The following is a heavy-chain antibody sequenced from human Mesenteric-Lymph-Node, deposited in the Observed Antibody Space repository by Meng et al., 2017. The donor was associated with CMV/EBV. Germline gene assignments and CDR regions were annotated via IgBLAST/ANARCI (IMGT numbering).Heavy chain of an antibody. Sequence: GGSLRLSCAASGFMFSSYAMTWVRQTPGKGLEWVSVISGGGDITYYADSVKGRFTISRDNSKNRLFLQMNSLRVEDTAVYYCAKAPPIYGSSLKYWYFDIWGRGTLVTVSS. J-gene: IGHJ2*01. CDR2: ISGGGDIT. D-gene: IGHD6-6*01. CDR3: AKAPPIYGSSLKYWYFDI. V-gene: IGHV3-23*01. CDR1: GFMFSSYA.